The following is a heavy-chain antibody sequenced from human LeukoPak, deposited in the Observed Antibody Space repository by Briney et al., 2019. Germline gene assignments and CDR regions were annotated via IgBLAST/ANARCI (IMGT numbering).Heavy chain of an antibody. CDR3: ARLKSSSWYQGFDY. Sequence: SETLSLTCTVSGYSISSGYYWGWIRQPPGKGLEWIGSIYHSGSTYYNPSLKSRVTVSVDTSKNQFSLKLSSVTAADTAVYYCARLKSSSWYQGFDYWGQGTLVTVSS. V-gene: IGHV4-38-2*02. D-gene: IGHD6-13*01. J-gene: IGHJ4*02. CDR2: IYHSGST. CDR1: GYSISSGYY.